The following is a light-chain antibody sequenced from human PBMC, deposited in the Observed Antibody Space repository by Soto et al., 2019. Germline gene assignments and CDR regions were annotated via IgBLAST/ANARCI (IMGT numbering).Light chain of an antibody. CDR2: STN. CDR3: AAWDDSLNAVV. V-gene: IGLV1-44*01. CDR1: SSNIGSNT. J-gene: IGLJ2*01. Sequence: QSMLTQPPSASGTPGQRVTISCSRSSSNIGSNTVNWYQQLPGTAPKLLIYSTNQRPSGVPDRFSRSKSGTSASLAISGLQSEDGADYYCAAWDDSLNAVVVGGGTKLTVL.